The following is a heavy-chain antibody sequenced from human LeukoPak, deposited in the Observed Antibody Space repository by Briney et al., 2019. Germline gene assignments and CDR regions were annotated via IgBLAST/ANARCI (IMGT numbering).Heavy chain of an antibody. J-gene: IGHJ4*02. Sequence: GGSLRLSCAASGFTFSSYWMHWVRQAPGKGLVWVSRITSDGSSISYADSVKGRFTISRDNAKNTLYLQMNSLRAEDTAVYYCARDRGDYYVSRGYYSNSEPGDYWGQGTLVTVSS. CDR2: ITSDGSSI. CDR1: GFTFSSYW. V-gene: IGHV3-74*01. D-gene: IGHD3-22*01. CDR3: ARDRGDYYVSRGYYSNSEPGDY.